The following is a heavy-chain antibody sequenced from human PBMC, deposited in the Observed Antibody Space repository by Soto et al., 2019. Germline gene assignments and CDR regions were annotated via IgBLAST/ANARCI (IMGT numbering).Heavy chain of an antibody. J-gene: IGHJ6*02. CDR2: IYPGDSDT. CDR3: ARAIRGYSSSWYTLFYGMDV. CDR1: GYSFTSYW. Sequence: PRESLKISCKGSGYSFTSYWIGWVRQMPGKGLEWMGIIYPGDSDTRYSPSSQGQVTISADKSISTAYLQWNSLKASDTAMYYCARAIRGYSSSWYTLFYGMDVWGQGTTVTVSS. D-gene: IGHD6-13*01. V-gene: IGHV5-51*01.